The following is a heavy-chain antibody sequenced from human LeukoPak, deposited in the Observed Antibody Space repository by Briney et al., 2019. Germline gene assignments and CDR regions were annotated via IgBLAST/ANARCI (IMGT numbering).Heavy chain of an antibody. Sequence: SETLSLTCTVSGGSISGYYWSWIRQPAGKGLEWIGRIYTSGSTNYNPSLKSRVTMSVDTSKNQFSLKLSSVTAADTAVYYCARGYCSSTSCPWVDYWGQGTLVTVPS. V-gene: IGHV4-4*07. CDR2: IYTSGST. D-gene: IGHD2-2*01. CDR1: GGSISGYY. J-gene: IGHJ4*02. CDR3: ARGYCSSTSCPWVDY.